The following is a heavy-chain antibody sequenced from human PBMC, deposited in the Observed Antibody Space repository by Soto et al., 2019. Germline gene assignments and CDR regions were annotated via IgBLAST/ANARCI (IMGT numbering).Heavy chain of an antibody. D-gene: IGHD2-21*01. CDR3: ATERGPTYYFDY. J-gene: IGHJ4*02. CDR2: IYSDGST. CDR1: GFTVSSKY. V-gene: IGHV3-53*01. Sequence: EVQLVESGGGLIQPGGSLRLSCAASGFTVSSKYMSWVRQAPGKGLEWVSVIYSDGSTYYADSVKGRFTISRDNSKNTLYLKMNSLRAEDTAVYYCATERGPTYYFDYWGQGTLVTVSS.